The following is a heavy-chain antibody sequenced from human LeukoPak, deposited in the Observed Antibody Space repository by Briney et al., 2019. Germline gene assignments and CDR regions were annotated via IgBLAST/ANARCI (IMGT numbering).Heavy chain of an antibody. Sequence: GGSLRLSCAASGFTLRSYDMSWVRQAPGKGLEWVAATSGSGVNSYYADSVRGRFTISRDNSQNTLYPQMDSLRAEDTALYYCAKEYSGYDFDYWGQGTLVTVSS. D-gene: IGHD5-12*01. CDR3: AKEYSGYDFDY. CDR1: GFTLRSYD. V-gene: IGHV3-23*01. CDR2: TSGSGVNS. J-gene: IGHJ4*02.